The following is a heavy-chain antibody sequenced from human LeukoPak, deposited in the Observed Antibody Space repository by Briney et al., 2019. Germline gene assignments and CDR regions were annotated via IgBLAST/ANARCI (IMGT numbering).Heavy chain of an antibody. D-gene: IGHD5-24*01. Sequence: PSETLSLTCTVSGYSISSSYYWSWIRQPAGKGLEWIGRIYTSGSTNYNPSVKGRVTISVDTSKKQFSLKLSSVTAADTAVYYCASTTLLRDVLQVDWGQGTLVTVSS. V-gene: IGHV4-4*07. J-gene: IGHJ4*02. CDR2: IYTSGST. CDR1: GYSISSSYY. CDR3: ASTTLLRDVLQVD.